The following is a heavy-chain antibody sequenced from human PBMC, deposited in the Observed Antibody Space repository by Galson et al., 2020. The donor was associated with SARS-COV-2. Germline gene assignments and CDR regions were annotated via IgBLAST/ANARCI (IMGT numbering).Heavy chain of an antibody. J-gene: IGHJ4*02. Sequence: ASVKVSCKTSGYRFTSYGIGWVRQAPGQGLEWMGWISAYNGNTNYAQKFQGRVTLTTETSTSTAYMDLRSLRSDDTAVYYCARSGDDYGSGSFSYWGQGTLVTVSS. CDR3: ARSGDDYGSGSFSY. D-gene: IGHD3-10*01. V-gene: IGHV1-18*01. CDR1: GYRFTSYG. CDR2: ISAYNGNT.